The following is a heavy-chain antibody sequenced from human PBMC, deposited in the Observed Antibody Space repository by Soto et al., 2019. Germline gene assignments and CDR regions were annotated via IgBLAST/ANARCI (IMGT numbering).Heavy chain of an antibody. D-gene: IGHD3-10*01. Sequence: GGSLRLSCSASVFTINNYWIHWFRLAPGKRQVRVSRINNDGTSTSYADSVKGRFTISRDNAKNTLYLQMNSLSAEDTAVYYCARSIISMDVWGQGTTVTSP. CDR1: VFTINNYW. J-gene: IGHJ6*02. CDR3: ARSIISMDV. CDR2: INNDGTST. V-gene: IGHV3-74*01.